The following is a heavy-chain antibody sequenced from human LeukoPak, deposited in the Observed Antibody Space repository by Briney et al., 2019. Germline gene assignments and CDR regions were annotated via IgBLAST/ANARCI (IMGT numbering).Heavy chain of an antibody. V-gene: IGHV4-31*03. CDR3: ARGSRSSGLDY. J-gene: IGHJ4*02. D-gene: IGHD3-22*01. Sequence: KPSQTLSLTCSVSGGSISSGGYYWSWIRQHPGKGLEWIGYIYYSGSTYYNPSLKSRVTISVDTSKNQFSLKLSSLTAADTAVYYCARGSRSSGLDYWGQGTLVTVPS. CDR2: IYYSGST. CDR1: GGSISSGGYY.